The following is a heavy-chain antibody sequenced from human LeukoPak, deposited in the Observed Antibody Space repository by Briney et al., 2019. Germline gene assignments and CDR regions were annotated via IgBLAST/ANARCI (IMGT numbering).Heavy chain of an antibody. CDR1: DGSISSYY. CDR3: ARRATMLAGGYFDY. D-gene: IGHD5-12*01. J-gene: IGHJ4*02. CDR2: IYASGST. Sequence: SETLSLTCTVSDGSISSYYWSWIRQTPGKGLEWIGYIYASGSTTYNPSLKSRVTISIDTSKNQFSLKLSSVTAADTAVYYCARRATMLAGGYFDYWGQGTLVSVSS. V-gene: IGHV4-4*09.